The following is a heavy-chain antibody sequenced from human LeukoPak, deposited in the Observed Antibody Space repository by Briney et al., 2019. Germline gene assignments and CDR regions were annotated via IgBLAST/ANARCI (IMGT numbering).Heavy chain of an antibody. D-gene: IGHD7-27*01. J-gene: IGHJ4*02. CDR3: ARPLGPSVDFDY. Sequence: PGWSVPLSRAASGLTFSRNWMLWVRQAAGRGVVGVSRISGDGGRTDYADSVKGRFTISRDNRKNTLYPQMNSLRAEDTAVYYCARPLGPSVDFDYWGQGTLVTVSS. CDR2: ISGDGGRT. CDR1: GLTFSRNW. V-gene: IGHV3-74*01.